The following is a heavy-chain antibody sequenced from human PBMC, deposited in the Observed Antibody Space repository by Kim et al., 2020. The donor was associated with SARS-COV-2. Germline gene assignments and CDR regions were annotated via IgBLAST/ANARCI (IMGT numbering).Heavy chain of an antibody. Sequence: ASVKVSCKASGYTFTSYGISWVQQAPGQGLEWMGWISAYNGNTNYAQKLQGRVTMTTDTSTSTAYMELRSLRSDDTAVYYCARDGSSSWYVGSDYWGQGTLVTVSS. CDR2: ISAYNGNT. CDR3: ARDGSSSWYVGSDY. CDR1: GYTFTSYG. V-gene: IGHV1-18*01. D-gene: IGHD6-13*01. J-gene: IGHJ4*02.